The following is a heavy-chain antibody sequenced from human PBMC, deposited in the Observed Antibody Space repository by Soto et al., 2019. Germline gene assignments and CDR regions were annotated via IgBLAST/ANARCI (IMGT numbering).Heavy chain of an antibody. V-gene: IGHV3-53*01. CDR1: GFSVSNTS. CDR2: IYRGLAT. D-gene: IGHD6-25*01. Sequence: EVQVVESGGGLIQPGGSLRLSCEVSGFSVSNTSMSWVRQAPGKGLEWISVIYRGLATYYADSVKGRFTISRDDSKNTVYLQMNSLTAEDTAVYFCARDRSDSSRADSFDIWGQGTMVTVSS. J-gene: IGHJ3*02. CDR3: ARDRSDSSRADSFDI.